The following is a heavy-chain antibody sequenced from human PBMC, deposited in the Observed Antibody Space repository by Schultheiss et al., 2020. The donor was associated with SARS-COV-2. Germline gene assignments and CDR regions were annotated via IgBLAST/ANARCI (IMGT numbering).Heavy chain of an antibody. J-gene: IGHJ6*02. Sequence: ASVKVSCKASGYTFTSYYMHWVRQAPGQGLEWMGIINPSGGSTSYAQKFQGRVTMTRDTSTSTVYMELSSLRSEDTAVYYCAGGTSRITMIAYYYGMDVWGQGTTVTVSS. CDR1: GYTFTSYY. D-gene: IGHD3-22*01. V-gene: IGHV1-46*01. CDR3: AGGTSRITMIAYYYGMDV. CDR2: INPSGGST.